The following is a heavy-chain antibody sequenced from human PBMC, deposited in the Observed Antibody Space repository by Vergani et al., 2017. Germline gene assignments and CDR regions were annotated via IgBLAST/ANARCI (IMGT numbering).Heavy chain of an antibody. Sequence: QVQLQESGPGLVKPSETLSLTCTVSGGSISSYYWSWIRQPPGKGLEWIGYIYYSGSTNYNPSLKSRVTISVDTSKNQFSLKLSSVTAADTAVYYCARGPLWFGEFXFDYWGQGTLVTVSS. D-gene: IGHD3-10*01. J-gene: IGHJ4*02. CDR1: GGSISSYY. CDR2: IYYSGST. V-gene: IGHV4-59*01. CDR3: ARGPLWFGEFXFDY.